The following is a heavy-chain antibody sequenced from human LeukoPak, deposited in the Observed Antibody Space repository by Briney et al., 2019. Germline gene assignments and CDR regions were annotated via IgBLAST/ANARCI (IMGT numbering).Heavy chain of an antibody. D-gene: IGHD2-2*01. CDR1: GFTFSSYA. J-gene: IGHJ4*02. CDR2: ISGSGGST. Sequence: PGGSLRLSCAASGFTFSSYAMSWVRQAPGKGVEGVSAISGSGGSTYYADSVKGRFTISRDNSKNTLYLQMNSLRAEDTAVYYCAKAPPDIVVVPAAAPFDYWGQGTLVTVSS. V-gene: IGHV3-23*01. CDR3: AKAPPDIVVVPAAAPFDY.